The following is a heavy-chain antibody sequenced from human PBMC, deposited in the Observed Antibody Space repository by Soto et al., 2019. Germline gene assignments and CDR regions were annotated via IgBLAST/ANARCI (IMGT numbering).Heavy chain of an antibody. CDR2: IKSKTDGGTT. CDR1: GFTFSNAW. D-gene: IGHD6-6*01. CDR3: TTDSSSRYYGMDV. Sequence: GGSLRLSCAASGFTFSNAWMRWVRQAPGKGLEWVGRIKSKTDGGTTDYAAPVKGRFTISRDDSKNTLYLQMNSLKTEDTAVYYCTTDSSSRYYGMDVWGQGTTVTVSS. V-gene: IGHV3-15*01. J-gene: IGHJ6*02.